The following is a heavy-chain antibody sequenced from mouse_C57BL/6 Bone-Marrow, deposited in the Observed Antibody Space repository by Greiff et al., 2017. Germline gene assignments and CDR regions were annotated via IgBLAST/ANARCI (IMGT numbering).Heavy chain of an antibody. Sequence: VQLQQSGAELVRPGASVKMSCKASGYTFTSYTMHWVKQRPGQGLEWIGYINPSSGYTKYNQKFKDKATLTADKSSSTAYMQLSSLTSEDTAVYYCARRKKLGRGYAMDYWGQGTAVTVTS. D-gene: IGHD4-1*01. J-gene: IGHJ4*01. V-gene: IGHV1-4*01. CDR2: INPSSGYT. CDR1: GYTFTSYT. CDR3: ARRKKLGRGYAMDY.